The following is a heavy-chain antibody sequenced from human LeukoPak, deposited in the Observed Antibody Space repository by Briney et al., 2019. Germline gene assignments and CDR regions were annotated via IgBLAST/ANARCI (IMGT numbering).Heavy chain of an antibody. CDR2: IRYDGSNK. CDR1: GFTFSSYG. CDR3: AKAYYIVVVTAAIDY. V-gene: IGHV3-30*02. Sequence: GGSLRLSCAASGFTFSSYGMHWVRQAPGKGLEWVAFIRYDGSNKYYADSVKGRFTISRDNSKNTLYLQMNSLRAEDTAVYYCAKAYYIVVVTAAIDYWGQGTLVTVSS. J-gene: IGHJ4*02. D-gene: IGHD2-2*01.